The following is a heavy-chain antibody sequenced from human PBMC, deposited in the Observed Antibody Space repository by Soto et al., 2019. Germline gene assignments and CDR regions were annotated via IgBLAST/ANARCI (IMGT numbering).Heavy chain of an antibody. J-gene: IGHJ6*02. V-gene: IGHV1-2*04. CDR2: INPNSGGT. D-gene: IGHD3-10*01. CDR3: ARALITMGDGMDV. CDR1: GYTFTGHY. Sequence: ASVKVSCKASGYTFTGHYMHWVRQAPGQGLEWMGWINPNSGGTNYAQKFQGWVTMTRDTSISTAYMGLSRLRSDDTAVYYCARALITMGDGMDVWGQGTTVTVSS.